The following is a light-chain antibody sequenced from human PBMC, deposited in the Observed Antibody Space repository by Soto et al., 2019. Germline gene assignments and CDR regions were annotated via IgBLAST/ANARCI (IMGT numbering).Light chain of an antibody. Sequence: QSVLTQPPSVSGASGQRVTISCTGSSSNIGAGYDVHWYQQLPGTAPKLLIYGNSNRPSGVPDRFSGSKSGTSASLAITGLQAEDAADYYCQSYDSSLSRVFGGGTKLTVL. CDR1: SSNIGAGYD. J-gene: IGLJ2*01. CDR2: GNS. CDR3: QSYDSSLSRV. V-gene: IGLV1-40*01.